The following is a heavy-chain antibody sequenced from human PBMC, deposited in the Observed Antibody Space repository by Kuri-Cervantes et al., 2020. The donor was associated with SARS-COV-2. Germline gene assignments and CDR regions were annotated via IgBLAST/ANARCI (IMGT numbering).Heavy chain of an antibody. CDR1: GYTFTSYA. Sequence: ASVQVSCKASGYTFTSYAMHWVRQAPGQRLEWMGWINAGNGNTNYAQKLQGRVTMTTDTSTSTAYMELRSLRSDDTAVYYCARDRGSSGWSWVYYYYGMDVWGQGTTVTVSS. CDR3: ARDRGSSGWSWVYYYYGMDV. J-gene: IGHJ6*02. CDR2: INAGNGNT. D-gene: IGHD6-19*01. V-gene: IGHV1-3*01.